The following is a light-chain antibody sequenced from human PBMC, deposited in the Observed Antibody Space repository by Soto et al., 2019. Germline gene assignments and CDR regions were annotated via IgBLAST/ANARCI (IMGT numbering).Light chain of an antibody. CDR2: SSN. CDR1: STNIGSHT. V-gene: IGLV1-44*01. Sequence: QSVLTQPPSASGTPGQRVTISCSGSSTNIGSHTVNWYPQVPGTAPKLLIYSSNLRPSGVPDRFSGSKSGTSASLAISGLQSEDEADYCCAAWDDSLNGVVFGGGTKLTVL. CDR3: AAWDDSLNGVV. J-gene: IGLJ2*01.